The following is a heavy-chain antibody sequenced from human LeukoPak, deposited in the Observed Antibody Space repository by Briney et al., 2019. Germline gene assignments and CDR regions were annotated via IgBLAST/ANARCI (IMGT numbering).Heavy chain of an antibody. D-gene: IGHD6-6*01. Sequence: GGSLRLSCAASGFTGSSYSMNWVRQAPGKGLEWVSSITSSSTYTYYADSVKGRFTISRDNAKNSLYLQVNSLRAEDTAVYYCARSISWAPRGKDYIDVWGKGTTVTVSS. V-gene: IGHV3-21*01. CDR3: ARSISWAPRGKDYIDV. CDR1: GFTGSSYS. J-gene: IGHJ6*03. CDR2: ITSSSTYT.